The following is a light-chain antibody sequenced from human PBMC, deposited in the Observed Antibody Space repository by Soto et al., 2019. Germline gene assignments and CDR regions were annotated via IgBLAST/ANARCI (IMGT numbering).Light chain of an antibody. J-gene: IGLJ2*01. CDR2: SDD. Sequence: QAVVTQPPSASGTPGQRVTISCSGSNSNIGDKAVTWYQQIPGTAPKVVIHSDDQRPSGVPDRFSGSKSGNSASLAISAVQSEDEAEYFCASWDDSLTLVFGGGTKLTVL. V-gene: IGLV1-44*01. CDR3: ASWDDSLTLV. CDR1: NSNIGDKA.